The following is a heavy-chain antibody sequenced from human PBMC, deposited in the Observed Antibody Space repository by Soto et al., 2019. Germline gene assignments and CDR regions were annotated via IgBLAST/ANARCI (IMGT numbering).Heavy chain of an antibody. CDR1: GFTFSSYA. D-gene: IGHD4-17*01. Sequence: GGSLRLSCAASGFTFSSYAMSWVRQAPGKGLEWVSAISGSGGSTYYADSVKGRFTISRDNSKNTLYLQMNSLRAEDTAVYYCARGITVTTYYYYYYYMDVWGKGTTVTVSS. V-gene: IGHV3-23*01. CDR3: ARGITVTTYYYYYYYMDV. CDR2: ISGSGGST. J-gene: IGHJ6*03.